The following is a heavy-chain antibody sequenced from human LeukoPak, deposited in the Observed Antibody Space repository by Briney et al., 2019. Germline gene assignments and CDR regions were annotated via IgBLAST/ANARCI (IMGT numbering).Heavy chain of an antibody. V-gene: IGHV3-30*04. D-gene: IGHD5-18*01. J-gene: IGHJ2*01. CDR2: ISYDGNNN. CDR3: AKDTASSWWYFDL. Sequence: PGGSLRLSCAASGSTFNSYAMHWVRQAPGKGLEWVAVISYDGNNNYNADSVKGRFTISRDNSKNTLYLQMNSLRAEDTAVYYCAKDTASSWWYFDLWGRGTLVTVSS. CDR1: GSTFNSYA.